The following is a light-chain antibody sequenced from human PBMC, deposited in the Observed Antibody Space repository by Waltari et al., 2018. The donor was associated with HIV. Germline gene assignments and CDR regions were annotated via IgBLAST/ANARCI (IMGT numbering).Light chain of an antibody. CDR2: DVS. CDR3: ESYTSTSVWV. CDR1: STDVGGYNY. J-gene: IGLJ3*02. Sequence: QSALTQPASVSGSPGQSLTIPCTGSSTDVGGYNYVSWYQQHPGKAPRLMIYDVSTRPSGVSDRFSGSKSGDTASLTISGLQPEDEADYYCESYTSTSVWVFGGGTRLTVL. V-gene: IGLV2-14*03.